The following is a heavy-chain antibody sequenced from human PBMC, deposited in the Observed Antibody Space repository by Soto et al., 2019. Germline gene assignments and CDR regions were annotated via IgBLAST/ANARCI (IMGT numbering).Heavy chain of an antibody. J-gene: IGHJ4*02. CDR3: ARDSIAVAGAPGQFDY. D-gene: IGHD6-19*01. Sequence: ASVKVSCKASGYTFTSYYMHWVRQAPGQGLEWMGIINPSGGSTSYAQKFQGRVTMTRDTSTSTVYMELSSLRSEDTAVYYCARDSIAVAGAPGQFDYWGQGTLVTVSS. V-gene: IGHV1-46*01. CDR2: INPSGGST. CDR1: GYTFTSYY.